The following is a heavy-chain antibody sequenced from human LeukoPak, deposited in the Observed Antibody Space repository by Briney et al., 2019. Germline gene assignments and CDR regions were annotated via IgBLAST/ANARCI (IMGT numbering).Heavy chain of an antibody. CDR2: IYYTGGT. V-gene: IGHV4-59*08. Sequence: SETLSLTCTVSGGSIGSDYWTWIRQPPGKGLEYIGYIYYTGGTNYNPSLKSRVTISVDTSKNQSSLKLSSVTAADTAVYFCAKYGNSGWVIDNWGQGTLVTVSS. J-gene: IGHJ4*02. D-gene: IGHD6-19*01. CDR1: GGSIGSDY. CDR3: AKYGNSGWVIDN.